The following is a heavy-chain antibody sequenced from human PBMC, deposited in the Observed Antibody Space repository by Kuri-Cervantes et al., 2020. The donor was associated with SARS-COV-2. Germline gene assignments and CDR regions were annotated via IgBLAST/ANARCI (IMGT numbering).Heavy chain of an antibody. D-gene: IGHD6-6*01. J-gene: IGHJ4*02. V-gene: IGHV3-23*01. CDR3: ATDDGKAARVYFDY. CDR2: ICGSAIST. Sequence: GESLKISCAASGFTFTAYAMSWVRQTPGQGLEWVSTICGSAISTYYADSVKDRFTISRDNSKNTLFLQMNSLRAEDTAVYYCATDDGKAARVYFDYWGQGTLVIVSS. CDR1: GFTFTAYA.